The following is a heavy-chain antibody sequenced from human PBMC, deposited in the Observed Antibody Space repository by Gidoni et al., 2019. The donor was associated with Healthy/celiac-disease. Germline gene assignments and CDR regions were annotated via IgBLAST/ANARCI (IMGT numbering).Heavy chain of an antibody. CDR1: GYTFTGYY. CDR3: ARGEGRYYYYRDV. CDR2: INPNSGGT. Sequence: QVQLVQSGAEVKKPGASVKVSCKASGYTFTGYYMHWVRQAPGQGLEWMGWINPNSGGTNYAKKFQGRVTMTRDTSISTAYMELSRLRSDDTAVYYCARGEGRYYYYRDVWGKGTTVTVSS. D-gene: IGHD1-26*01. V-gene: IGHV1-2*02. J-gene: IGHJ6*03.